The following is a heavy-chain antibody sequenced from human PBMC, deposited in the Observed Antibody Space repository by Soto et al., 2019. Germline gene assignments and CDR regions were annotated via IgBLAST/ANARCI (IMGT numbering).Heavy chain of an antibody. CDR3: AGTVAVAGTRYTSLDP. D-gene: IGHD6-19*01. CDR2: IIPIFGTS. CDR1: GGTFNTHG. Sequence: QVQLVQSGAEVKKPGSSVRVSCKASGGTFNTHGISWVRQAPGQGPEWMGGIIPIFGTSNYAQKFQDRVTITADDSTSTAYIELSSLRPEDTAVYYCAGTVAVAGTRYTSLDPWGQGTMVTVSS. J-gene: IGHJ5*02. V-gene: IGHV1-69*01.